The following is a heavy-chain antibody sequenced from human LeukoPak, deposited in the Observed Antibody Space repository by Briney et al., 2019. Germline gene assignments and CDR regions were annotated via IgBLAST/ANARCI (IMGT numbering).Heavy chain of an antibody. CDR3: ARDQGITMIHNWFDP. CDR1: GYTFTSYG. CDR2: IIPIFGTA. D-gene: IGHD3-22*01. V-gene: IGHV1-69*13. Sequence: ASVTVSCKASGYTFTSYGISWVRQAPGQGLEWMGGIIPIFGTANYAQKFQGRVTITADESTSTAYMELSSLRSEDTAVYYCARDQGITMIHNWFDPWGQGTLVTVSS. J-gene: IGHJ5*02.